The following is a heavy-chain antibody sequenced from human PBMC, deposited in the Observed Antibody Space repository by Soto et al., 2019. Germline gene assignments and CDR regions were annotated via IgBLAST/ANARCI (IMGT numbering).Heavy chain of an antibody. D-gene: IGHD3-3*01. CDR1: GGSFSGYY. J-gene: IGHJ4*02. CDR2: INHSGST. V-gene: IGHV4-34*01. CDR3: ARGGARYYDFWSGYRH. Sequence: SETLSLTCAVYGGSFSGYYWSWIRQPPGKGLEWIGEINHSGSTNYNPSLKSRVTISVDTSKNQFSLKLSSVTAADTAVYYCARGGARYYDFWSGYRHWGQGTLVTISS.